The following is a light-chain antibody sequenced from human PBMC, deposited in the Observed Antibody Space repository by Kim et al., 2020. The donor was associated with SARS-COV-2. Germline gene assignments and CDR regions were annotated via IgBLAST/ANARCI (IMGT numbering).Light chain of an antibody. CDR1: QSVADY. V-gene: IGKV3-11*01. J-gene: IGKJ5*01. Sequence: EIVLTQSPATLSLSPGERATLSCRASQSVADYLAWYQQKPGQAPRLLIYDTSIRATGIPARFSGSGAGTDFTLTISSLEPEDFAVYYCRQRTNWPGITFGQGTRLEIK. CDR2: DTS. CDR3: RQRTNWPGIT.